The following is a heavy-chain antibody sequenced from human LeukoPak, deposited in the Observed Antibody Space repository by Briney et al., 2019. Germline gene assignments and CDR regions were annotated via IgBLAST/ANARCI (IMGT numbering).Heavy chain of an antibody. D-gene: IGHD6-6*01. Sequence: SQTLSLTCAVYGGSFSGYYWSWIRQPPGKGLEWIGEINHSGSTNYNPSLKSRVTISVDTSKNQFSLKLSSVTAADTAVYYCARGPYSSSSGWGQGTLVTVSS. J-gene: IGHJ4*02. CDR1: GGSFSGYY. V-gene: IGHV4-34*01. CDR3: ARGPYSSSSG. CDR2: INHSGST.